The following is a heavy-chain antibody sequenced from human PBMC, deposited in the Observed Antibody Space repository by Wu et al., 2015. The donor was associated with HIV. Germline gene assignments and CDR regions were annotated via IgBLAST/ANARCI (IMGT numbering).Heavy chain of an antibody. J-gene: IGHJ4*02. CDR2: MNPNSGNT. CDR1: GYTFTSYD. D-gene: IGHD3-22*01. V-gene: IGHV1-8*01. Sequence: QVQLVQSGAEVKKPGASVKVSCKASGYTFTSYDINWVRQATGQGLEWMGWMNPNSGNTGYAQKFQGRVTMTRNTSISTAYMELSRLRSDDTAVYYCARDSGPTYYYDSSGSPDYVGPGNAGHR. CDR3: ARDSGPTYYYDSSGSPDY.